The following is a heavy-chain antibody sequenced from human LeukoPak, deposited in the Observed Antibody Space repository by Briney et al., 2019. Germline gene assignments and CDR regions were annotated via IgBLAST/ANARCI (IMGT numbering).Heavy chain of an antibody. V-gene: IGHV4-38-2*02. CDR1: GYSISSGYY. CDR2: IYHSGST. CDR3: ARVRVRGVISY. J-gene: IGHJ4*02. Sequence: SETLSLTCTVSGYSISSGYYWGWIRQPPGKGLEWIGSIYHSGSTYYNPSLKSRVTISVDTSKNQFSLKLSSVTAADTAVYYCARVRVRGVISYWGQGTLVTVSS. D-gene: IGHD3-10*01.